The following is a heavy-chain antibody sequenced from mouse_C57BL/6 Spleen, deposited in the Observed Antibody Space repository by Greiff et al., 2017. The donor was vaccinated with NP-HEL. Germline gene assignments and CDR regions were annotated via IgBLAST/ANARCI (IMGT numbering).Heavy chain of an antibody. Sequence: QVQLQQSGAELVKPGASVKLSCKASGYTFTSYWMQWVKQRPGQGLEWIGEIDPSDSYTNYNQKFKGKATLTVDTSSSTAYMQLSSLTSEDSAVYYCARGLGPDYFDYWGQGTTLTVSS. CDR2: IDPSDSYT. J-gene: IGHJ2*01. CDR1: GYTFTSYW. D-gene: IGHD4-1*01. V-gene: IGHV1-50*01. CDR3: ARGLGPDYFDY.